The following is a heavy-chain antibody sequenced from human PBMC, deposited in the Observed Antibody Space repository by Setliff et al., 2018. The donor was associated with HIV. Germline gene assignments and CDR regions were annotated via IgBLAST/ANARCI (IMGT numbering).Heavy chain of an antibody. J-gene: IGHJ4*02. Sequence: PSETLSLTCTVSGGSISTSSSYWGWIRQPPGKGLEWIGSIYYSRNTYFSPSLKSRITISVDTSKNQFSLNLRSVTAADTAVYYCVREGVRRGLGSGSFRYRAYYFDQWGQGTLVTVSS. D-gene: IGHD3-10*01. CDR3: VREGVRRGLGSGSFRYRAYYFDQ. CDR2: IYYSRNT. CDR1: GGSISTSSSY. V-gene: IGHV4-39*07.